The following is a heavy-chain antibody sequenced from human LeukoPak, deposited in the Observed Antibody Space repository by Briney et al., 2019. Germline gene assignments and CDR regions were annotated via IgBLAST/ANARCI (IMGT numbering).Heavy chain of an antibody. CDR2: INHSGST. D-gene: IGHD5-24*01. CDR1: GEPFNNYY. V-gene: IGHV4-34*01. CDR3: ARARRDGLKFDY. J-gene: IGHJ4*02. Sequence: SETLSLTCAVYGEPFNNYYWTWIRQSPGKGLEWIGEINHSGSTNYNPSLKSRVTISVDPSKNQFSLKLTSVIAADTAVYYCARARRDGLKFDYWGQGTLVTVSS.